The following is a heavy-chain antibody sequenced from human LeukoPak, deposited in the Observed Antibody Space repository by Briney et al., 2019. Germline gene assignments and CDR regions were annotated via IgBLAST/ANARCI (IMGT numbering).Heavy chain of an antibody. V-gene: IGHV4-4*07. Sequence: PSEALSLTCTVSGGSISSYYWSWIRQPAGKGLEWIGRIYTSGSTNYNPSLKSRVTMSVDTSKNQFSLKLSSVTAADTAVYYCARTPHCSSTSCYYYYYGMDVWGQGTTVTVSS. D-gene: IGHD2-2*01. CDR2: IYTSGST. CDR3: ARTPHCSSTSCYYYYYGMDV. CDR1: GGSISSYY. J-gene: IGHJ6*02.